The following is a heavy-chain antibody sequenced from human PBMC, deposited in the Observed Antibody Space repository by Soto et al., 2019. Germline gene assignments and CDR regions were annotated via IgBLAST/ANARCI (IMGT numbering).Heavy chain of an antibody. D-gene: IGHD1-26*01. Sequence: DVQLVESGGGLVQPGRSLRLSCAAFGFSFDDFAMHWIRHVPGKGLEWVSGISWNSGNIAYADSVKGRFTISRDNAKNALYLHMNSLRTEDTALYYCGKDRSISGTYQAIDSWGQGTLVTVSS. V-gene: IGHV3-9*01. J-gene: IGHJ4*02. CDR1: GFSFDDFA. CDR2: ISWNSGNI. CDR3: GKDRSISGTYQAIDS.